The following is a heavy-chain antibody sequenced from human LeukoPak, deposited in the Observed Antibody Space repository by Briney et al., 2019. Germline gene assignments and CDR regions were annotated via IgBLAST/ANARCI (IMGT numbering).Heavy chain of an antibody. V-gene: IGHV3-23*01. D-gene: IGHD3-10*01. CDR3: AKSGGGSGTNY. CDR2: ISGGGDST. CDR1: GFTFTTCG. J-gene: IGHJ4*02. Sequence: PGGSLRLSCAASGFTFTTCGMSWVRQAPGKGLEWVSAISGGGDSTYYADSVKGRFTISRDNSKNTLYLQLNSLRAEDTAIYYCAKSGGGSGTNYWGQGTLVTVSS.